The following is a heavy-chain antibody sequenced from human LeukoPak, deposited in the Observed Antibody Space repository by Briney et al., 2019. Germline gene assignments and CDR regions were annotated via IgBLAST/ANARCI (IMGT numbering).Heavy chain of an antibody. CDR3: VRASGTDSSGYVEIDF. V-gene: IGHV3-74*01. Sequence: GGSLRLSCAASGFNFSSHWMHWVRQPPGKGLVWVSRINSDGSRTTYANSMKGRFTISRDNAKNTLYLQMNSLRAEDTSVYYCVRASGTDSSGYVEIDFWGQGTLVTVSS. CDR2: INSDGSRT. J-gene: IGHJ4*02. CDR1: GFNFSSHW. D-gene: IGHD3-22*01.